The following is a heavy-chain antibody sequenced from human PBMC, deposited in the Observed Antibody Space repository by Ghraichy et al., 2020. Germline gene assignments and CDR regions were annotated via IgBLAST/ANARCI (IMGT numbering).Heavy chain of an antibody. J-gene: IGHJ4*02. CDR3: ATYYDFWSGYYPGY. D-gene: IGHD3-3*01. CDR1: GGSISSGGYY. CDR2: IYYSGST. Sequence: SETLSLTCTVSGGSISSGGYYWSWIRQHPGKGLEWIGYIYYSGSTYYNPSLKSRVTISVDTSKNQFSLKLSSVTAADTAVYYCATYYDFWSGYYPGYWGQGTLVTVSS. V-gene: IGHV4-30-4*08.